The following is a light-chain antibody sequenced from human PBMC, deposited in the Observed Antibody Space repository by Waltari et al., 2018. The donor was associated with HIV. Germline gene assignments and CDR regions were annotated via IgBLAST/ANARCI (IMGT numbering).Light chain of an antibody. Sequence: TQPPSVSGAPGQRVTISCTGSSSNIGAGYDVHWYQQLPGTAPKLLIYGNSNRPSGVPDRFSGSKSGTSASLAITGLQAEDEADYYCQSYDSSLSGSGVFGGGTKLTVL. CDR2: GNS. CDR1: SSNIGAGYD. V-gene: IGLV1-40*01. CDR3: QSYDSSLSGSGV. J-gene: IGLJ2*01.